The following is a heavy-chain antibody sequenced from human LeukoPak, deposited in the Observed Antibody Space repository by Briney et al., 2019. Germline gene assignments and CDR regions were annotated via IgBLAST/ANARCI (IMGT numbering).Heavy chain of an antibody. CDR1: GYTFTSYA. CDR2: INAGNGNT. V-gene: IGHV1-3*01. Sequence: ASVKVSCKASGYTFTSYAMHRVRQAPGQRLEWMGWINAGNGNTKYSQRFQGRVTITRDTSASTAYMELSSLRSEDTAVYYCARGRPIVVVPAAINYYYAMDVWGKGTTVTVSS. J-gene: IGHJ6*04. CDR3: ARGRPIVVVPAAINYYYAMDV. D-gene: IGHD2-2*02.